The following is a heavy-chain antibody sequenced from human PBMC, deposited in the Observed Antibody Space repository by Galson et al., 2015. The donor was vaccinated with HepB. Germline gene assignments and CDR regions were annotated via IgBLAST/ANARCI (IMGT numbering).Heavy chain of an antibody. Sequence: LRLSCAASGFTFSSYSMNWVRQAPGKGLEWISYVDSSSSTIYYADSVKGRFTISRDNAKNSLYLQMTSLRAEDTAVYYCAKALYCTNDVCYHYFDYWGQGTLVTVSS. CDR1: GFTFSSYS. J-gene: IGHJ4*02. CDR2: VDSSSSTI. D-gene: IGHD2-8*01. CDR3: AKALYCTNDVCYHYFDY. V-gene: IGHV3-48*01.